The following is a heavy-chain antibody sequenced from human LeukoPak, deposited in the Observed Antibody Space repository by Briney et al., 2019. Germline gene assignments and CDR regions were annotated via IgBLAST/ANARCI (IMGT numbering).Heavy chain of an antibody. CDR1: GGSISSYY. CDR2: IYYSGST. D-gene: IGHD6-6*01. V-gene: IGHV4-59*12. J-gene: IGHJ6*02. Sequence: SETLSLTCTVSGGSISSYYWSWIRQPPGKGLEWIGYIYYSGSTNYNPSLKSRVTISVDTSKNQFSLKLSSVTAADTAVYYCARSIAGRNYYYYGMDVWGQGTTVTVSS. CDR3: ARSIAGRNYYYYGMDV.